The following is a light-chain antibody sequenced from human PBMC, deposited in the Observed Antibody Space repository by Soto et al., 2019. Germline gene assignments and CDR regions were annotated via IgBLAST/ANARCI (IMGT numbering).Light chain of an antibody. CDR3: QQRNILPLT. CDR1: QSVFRS. V-gene: IGKV3-11*01. J-gene: IGKJ4*01. Sequence: EIVLTQSPATLSLSPGERATISCRASQSVFRSLAWYQQRPGQAPRLLISDASNRATGVPARFSGSGSGTDCTLTISSLEPEDFAVYYCQQRNILPLTFGGGTKVEIK. CDR2: DAS.